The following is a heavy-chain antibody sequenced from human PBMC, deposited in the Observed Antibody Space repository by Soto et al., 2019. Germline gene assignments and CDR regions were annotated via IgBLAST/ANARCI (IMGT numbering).Heavy chain of an antibody. Sequence: PSETLSLTCAVYGGSFSGYYWSWIRQPPGKGLEWIGEINHSGSTNYNPSLKSRVTISVDTSKNQFSLKLSSVTAADTAVYYCARRVVGIAARNYYYGMDVWGQGTTVTVSS. CDR3: ARRVVGIAARNYYYGMDV. CDR2: INHSGST. V-gene: IGHV4-34*01. J-gene: IGHJ6*02. CDR1: GGSFSGYY. D-gene: IGHD6-6*01.